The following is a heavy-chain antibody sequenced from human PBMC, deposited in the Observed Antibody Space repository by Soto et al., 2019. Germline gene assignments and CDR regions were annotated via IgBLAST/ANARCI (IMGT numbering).Heavy chain of an antibody. Sequence: EVQLLESGGDLVQPGGSLRLSCAASGFSFSNYAMSWVRQAPGKGLEWVSIISGSGGSTDYADSVKGRFTISRDNSKNMLYLQMNSLRAEDTAVYYCTLQRTTVYIVYFDYWGQGTLVTVSS. CDR3: TLQRTTVYIVYFDY. V-gene: IGHV3-23*01. CDR1: GFSFSNYA. CDR2: ISGSGGST. D-gene: IGHD4-17*01. J-gene: IGHJ4*02.